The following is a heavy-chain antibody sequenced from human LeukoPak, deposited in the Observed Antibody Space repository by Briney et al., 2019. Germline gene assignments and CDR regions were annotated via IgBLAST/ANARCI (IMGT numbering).Heavy chain of an antibody. D-gene: IGHD6-6*01. CDR2: INPNSGGT. Sequence: ASVKVSCKASGYTFTGYYMHWVRQAPGQGLEWMGWINPNSGGTNYAQKFQGRVTMTRDTSISTAYMELSRLRSDDTAVYYCASQVSARYYYYYMDVWGKGTTVTVSS. CDR1: GYTFTGYY. V-gene: IGHV1-2*02. CDR3: ASQVSARYYYYYMDV. J-gene: IGHJ6*03.